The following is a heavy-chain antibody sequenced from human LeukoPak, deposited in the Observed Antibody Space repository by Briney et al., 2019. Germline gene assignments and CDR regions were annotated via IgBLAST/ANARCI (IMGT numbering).Heavy chain of an antibody. Sequence: PSETLSLTCTVSAGSISSGTYYWSWIRQPAGKGLEWIGYIYYSGSTNYNPSLKSRVTISVDTSKNQFSLRLSSVTAADTAVYYCTSSTTVTTYAFDIWGQGTMVTVSS. CDR1: AGSISSGTYY. V-gene: IGHV4-61*10. D-gene: IGHD1-1*01. CDR2: IYYSGST. CDR3: TSSTTVTTYAFDI. J-gene: IGHJ3*02.